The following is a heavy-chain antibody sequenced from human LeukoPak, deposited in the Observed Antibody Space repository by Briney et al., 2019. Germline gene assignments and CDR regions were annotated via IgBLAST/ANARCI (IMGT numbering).Heavy chain of an antibody. CDR1: GFTFSSYN. Sequence: PGGSPRLSCAASGFTFSSYNMNWVRQAPGKGLEWVSYISTSSGYIYYADSVKGRFTISRDNAKNSLYLQMNSLRAEDTAVYYCARVLSDWYFDLWGRGTLVTVSS. J-gene: IGHJ2*01. CDR3: ARVLSDWYFDL. V-gene: IGHV3-21*01. CDR2: ISTSSGYI.